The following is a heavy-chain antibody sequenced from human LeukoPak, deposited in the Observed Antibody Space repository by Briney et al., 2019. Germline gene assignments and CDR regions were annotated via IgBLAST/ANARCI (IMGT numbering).Heavy chain of an antibody. CDR3: ARHRPISSGWYDY. CDR2: INPNSGGT. Sequence: ASVKVSCKASGYTFTGYYMHWVRQAPGQGLEWMGWINPNSGGTNYAQKFQGRVTMTRDTSISTAYMELSRLRSDDTAVYYCARHRPISSGWYDYWGQGTLVTVSS. J-gene: IGHJ4*02. D-gene: IGHD6-19*01. V-gene: IGHV1-2*02. CDR1: GYTFTGYY.